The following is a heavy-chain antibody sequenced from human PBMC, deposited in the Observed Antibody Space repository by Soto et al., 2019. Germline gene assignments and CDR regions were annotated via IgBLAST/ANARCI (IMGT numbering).Heavy chain of an antibody. CDR2: INAGNGNT. J-gene: IGHJ4*02. CDR1: GYTFTSYA. D-gene: IGHD4-17*01. V-gene: IGHV1-3*01. Sequence: ASVKVSCKASGYTFTSYAMHWVRQAPGQRLEWMGWINAGNGNTKYSQKFQGRVTITRDTSASTAYMELSSLRSEDTAVYYCARDRNGDYEYYFDYWGQGTLVTVS. CDR3: ARDRNGDYEYYFDY.